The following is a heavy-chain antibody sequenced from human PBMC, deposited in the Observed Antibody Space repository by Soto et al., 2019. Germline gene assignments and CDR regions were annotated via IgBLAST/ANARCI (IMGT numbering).Heavy chain of an antibody. Sequence: PGGSLRLSCVTSGFSFSTFWLNWVRQAPGRGLEWVANINQDGSEKYYVDSVKGRFTISRDNAKNSLYLQMNSLRAEDTALYYCAKDVAPMIVAPYGMDVWGQGTTVTVSS. CDR2: INQDGSEK. CDR3: AKDVAPMIVAPYGMDV. V-gene: IGHV3-7*05. CDR1: GFSFSTFW. J-gene: IGHJ6*02. D-gene: IGHD3-22*01.